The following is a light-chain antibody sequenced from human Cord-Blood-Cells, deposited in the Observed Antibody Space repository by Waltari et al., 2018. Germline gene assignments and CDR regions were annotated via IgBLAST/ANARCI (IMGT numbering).Light chain of an antibody. Sequence: MQMTQSPSSVSASVVDRVTITCRATQTISSYLTWYQQKPGKAPNLLIYAASSLQSGVPSRFSGSRAGTEFTLTISSLQPEEFATYYGQHSYSTPYTFGQGPKLAIK. CDR2: AAS. V-gene: IGKV1-39*01. J-gene: IGKJ2*01. CDR1: QTISSY. CDR3: QHSYSTPYT.